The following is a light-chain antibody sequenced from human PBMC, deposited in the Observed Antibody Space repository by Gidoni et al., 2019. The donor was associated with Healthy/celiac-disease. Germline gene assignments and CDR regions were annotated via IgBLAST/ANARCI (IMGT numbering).Light chain of an antibody. CDR1: QRVSSY. Sequence: EFVLTQSPATLSLSPGERATLSCRASQRVSSYLAWYQQKPGQAPRLLIYDASNRATGIPARFSGSGSGTDFTLTISSLEPEDFAVYYCQQRSNWSGLTFGGGTKVEIK. CDR3: QQRSNWSGLT. V-gene: IGKV3-11*01. J-gene: IGKJ4*01. CDR2: DAS.